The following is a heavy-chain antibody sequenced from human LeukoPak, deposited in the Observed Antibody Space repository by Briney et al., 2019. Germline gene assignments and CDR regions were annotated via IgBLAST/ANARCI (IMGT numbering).Heavy chain of an antibody. D-gene: IGHD3-9*01. CDR2: IYHSGST. CDR3: AREDYDILTGYSNFDY. J-gene: IGHJ4*02. Sequence: SETLSLTCAVSGYSISSGYCWGWIRQPPGKGLEWIGSIYHSGSTYYNPSLKSRVTISVDTSKNQFSLKLSSATAADTAVYYCAREDYDILTGYSNFDYWGQGTLVTVSS. V-gene: IGHV4-38-2*02. CDR1: GYSISSGYC.